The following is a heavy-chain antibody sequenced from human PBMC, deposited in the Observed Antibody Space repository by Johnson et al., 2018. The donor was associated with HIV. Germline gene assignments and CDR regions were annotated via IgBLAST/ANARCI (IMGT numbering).Heavy chain of an antibody. CDR3: ARDKGSGLDAFDI. V-gene: IGHV3-23*01. D-gene: IGHD2-15*01. Sequence: EVQLLESGGGLVQPGGSLRLSCAASGFTFSSYAMSWVRQAPGKVLEWVSAISGSGGSTYYADSVKGRFTISRDNSKNTLYLQMNSLRAEDTAVYYCARDKGSGLDAFDIWGQGTMVTVSS. CDR2: ISGSGGST. CDR1: GFTFSSYA. J-gene: IGHJ3*02.